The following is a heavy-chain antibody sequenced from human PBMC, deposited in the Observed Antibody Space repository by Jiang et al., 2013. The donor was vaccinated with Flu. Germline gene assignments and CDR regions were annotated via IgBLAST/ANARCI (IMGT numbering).Heavy chain of an antibody. J-gene: IGHJ4*02. CDR3: AVQGAYYYDSRGFDY. V-gene: IGHV1-18*01. CDR2: ISAYNGNT. Sequence: SGYTFTSYGISWVRQAPGQGLEWMGWISAYNGNTNYAQKLQGRVTMTTDTSTSTAYMELRSLRSDDTAVYYCAVQGAYYYDSRGFDYWGQGTLVTVSS. CDR1: GYTFTSYG. D-gene: IGHD3-22*01.